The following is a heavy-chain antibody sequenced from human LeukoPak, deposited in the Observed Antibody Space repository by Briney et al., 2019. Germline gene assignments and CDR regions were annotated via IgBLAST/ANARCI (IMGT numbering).Heavy chain of an antibody. Sequence: GGSLRLPCAASGFTFSSYAMHWVRQAPGKGLEWVAVISYDGSNKYYADSVKGRFTISRDNSKNTLYLQMNSLRAEDTAVYYCARVFMSGEFDYWGQGTLVTVSS. CDR1: GFTFSSYA. J-gene: IGHJ4*02. D-gene: IGHD3-16*01. CDR2: ISYDGSNK. CDR3: ARVFMSGEFDY. V-gene: IGHV3-30-3*01.